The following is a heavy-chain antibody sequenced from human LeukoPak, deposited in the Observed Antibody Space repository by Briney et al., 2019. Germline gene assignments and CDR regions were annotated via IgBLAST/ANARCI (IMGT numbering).Heavy chain of an antibody. CDR2: ISYSGSS. CDR3: ARLFYDFWSGHYYYYMDV. V-gene: IGHV4-39*01. Sequence: SETLSLTCTVSGGSISSSTYYWGWIRQPPGKGLEWIGSISYSGSSYYNPSLKSRVTISVDTSKNQFSLKVSSVTAADTAVYHCARLFYDFWSGHYYYYMDVWGKGTTVTVSS. CDR1: GGSISSSTYY. J-gene: IGHJ6*03. D-gene: IGHD3-3*01.